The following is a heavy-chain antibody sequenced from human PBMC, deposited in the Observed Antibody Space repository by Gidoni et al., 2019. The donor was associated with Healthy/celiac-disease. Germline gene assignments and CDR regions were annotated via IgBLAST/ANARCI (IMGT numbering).Heavy chain of an antibody. CDR3: ARASPHFDY. Sequence: QVQLQQWGAGLLKPSATLSLTCAVYGGSFSGYYWSWIRQPPRKGLEWIGEINHSGSTNYNPSLKSRVTISVDTSKNQFSLKLSSVTAADTAVYYCARASPHFDYWGQGTLVTVSS. CDR1: GGSFSGYY. J-gene: IGHJ4*02. V-gene: IGHV4-34*01. CDR2: INHSGST.